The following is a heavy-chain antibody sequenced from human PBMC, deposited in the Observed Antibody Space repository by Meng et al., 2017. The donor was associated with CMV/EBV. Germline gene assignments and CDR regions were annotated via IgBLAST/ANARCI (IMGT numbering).Heavy chain of an antibody. CDR3: ARRGLEWPRDPNYYFDY. D-gene: IGHD1-1*01. J-gene: IGHJ4*02. V-gene: IGHV5-51*01. CDR1: GYSFTSYW. CDR2: IYPGDSDT. Sequence: GESLKISCKGSGYSFTSYWIGWVRQMPGKGLEWMGIIYPGDSDTRYSPSFQGQVTISADKSISTAYLQWSSLKASDTAMYYCARRGLEWPRDPNYYFDYWGQGTLVTAPQ.